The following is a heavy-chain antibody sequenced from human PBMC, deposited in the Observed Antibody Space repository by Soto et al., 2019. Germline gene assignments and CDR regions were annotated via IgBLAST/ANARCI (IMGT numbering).Heavy chain of an antibody. V-gene: IGHV1-69*01. Sequence: QVQLVQSGAEVKKPGSSVKVSCKASGGTFSSYAISWLRQAPGQGLEWMGGIIPIFGTANYAQKFQGRVTITADESTRTDDMELSSLRSEDTAVYDCARRYSSYMDVWGQGTTVTVSS. D-gene: IGHD6-13*01. CDR3: ARRYSSYMDV. CDR2: IIPIFGTA. CDR1: GGTFSSYA. J-gene: IGHJ6*02.